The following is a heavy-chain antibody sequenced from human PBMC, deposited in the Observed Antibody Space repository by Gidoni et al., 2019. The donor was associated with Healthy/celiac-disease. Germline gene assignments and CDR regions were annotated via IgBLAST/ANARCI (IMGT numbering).Heavy chain of an antibody. CDR2: IYYSGST. J-gene: IGHJ5*02. Sequence: QLQLQASGPGLVKPSETLSLTCTVSGGSISSSSYYWGWIRQPPGKGLEWIGSIYYSGSTYYNPSLKSRVTISVDTSKNQFSLKLSSVTAADTAVYYCARVFRRNWFDPWGQGTLVTVSS. CDR3: ARVFRRNWFDP. CDR1: GGSISSSSYY. V-gene: IGHV4-39*01.